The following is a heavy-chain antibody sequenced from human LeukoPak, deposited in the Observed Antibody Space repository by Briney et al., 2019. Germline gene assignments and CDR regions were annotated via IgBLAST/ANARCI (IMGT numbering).Heavy chain of an antibody. D-gene: IGHD6-13*01. CDR2: IIPIFGTA. CDR3: AREGKPYSSSRNWFDP. J-gene: IGHJ5*02. CDR1: GGTFSSYA. V-gene: IGHV1-69*13. Sequence: SVKVSCKASGGTFSSYAISWVRQAPGQGLEWMGGIIPIFGTANYAQKFQGRVTITADESTSTAYMELSSLRSEDTAVYYCAREGKPYSSSRNWFDPWGQGTLVTVSS.